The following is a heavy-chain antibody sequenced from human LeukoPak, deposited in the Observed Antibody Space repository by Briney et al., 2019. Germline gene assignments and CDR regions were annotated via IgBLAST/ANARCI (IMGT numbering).Heavy chain of an antibody. Sequence: PSETLSLTCAVSRYSLSSGYYWGWIRQPPGKGLEWIGSIYHSGSTYYNPSLKGRVTKPVHTSKNQFSLKLTSLPAADTAVYDCQRSGYSDGLFDYWGQGTLVTVSS. V-gene: IGHV4-38-2*01. CDR2: IYHSGST. CDR3: QRSGYSDGLFDY. D-gene: IGHD5-18*01. J-gene: IGHJ4*02. CDR1: RYSLSSGYY.